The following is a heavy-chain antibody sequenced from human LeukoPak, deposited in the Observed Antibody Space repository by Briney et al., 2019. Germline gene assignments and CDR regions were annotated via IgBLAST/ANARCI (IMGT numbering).Heavy chain of an antibody. V-gene: IGHV1-69*01. CDR2: IIPIFGTA. CDR1: GGTFSSYA. D-gene: IGHD2-2*01. J-gene: IGHJ5*02. Sequence: SVKVSCKASGGTFSSYAISWVRQAPGQGLEWMGGIIPIFGTANYAQTFQGRVTITADESTSTAYMELSSLRSEDTAVYYCARGKYCSSTSCYEGFDPWGQGTLVTVSS. CDR3: ARGKYCSSTSCYEGFDP.